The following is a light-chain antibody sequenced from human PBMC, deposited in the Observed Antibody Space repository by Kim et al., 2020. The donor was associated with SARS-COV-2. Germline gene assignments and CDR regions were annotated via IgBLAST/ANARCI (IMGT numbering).Light chain of an antibody. J-gene: IGKJ1*01. Sequence: EIVLTQSPGTLSLSPGERATLSCRASQSVSSSYLAWYQQKPGQAPRLLIYGASSRATGIPDRFSGSGSGTDFTLTISRLEPEDFAVYYCQQYGSSPPWTFGQGTTVDLK. CDR1: QSVSSSY. CDR2: GAS. CDR3: QQYGSSPPWT. V-gene: IGKV3-20*01.